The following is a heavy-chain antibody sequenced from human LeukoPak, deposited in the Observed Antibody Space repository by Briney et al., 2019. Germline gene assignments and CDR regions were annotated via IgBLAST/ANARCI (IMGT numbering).Heavy chain of an antibody. V-gene: IGHV3-23*01. CDR1: GFTFSSYA. D-gene: IGHD5-18*01. Sequence: GGSLRLSCAASGFTFSSYAMSWVRQAPGKELEWVSAISGSGGSTYYADSVKGRFTISRDNSKNTLYLQMNSLRAEDTAVYYCGKDRELGVDTAMVSVYWGQGALVTVSS. CDR3: GKDRELGVDTAMVSVY. J-gene: IGHJ4*02. CDR2: ISGSGGST.